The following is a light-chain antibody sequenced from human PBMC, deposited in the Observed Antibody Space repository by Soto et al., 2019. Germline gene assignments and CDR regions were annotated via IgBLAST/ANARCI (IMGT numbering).Light chain of an antibody. J-gene: IGKJ1*01. Sequence: EIVLTQSPATLSLSPGGRATLSCRARQSVSLSLAWYQQKPGQAPRLLIYDASKRASGFPARFSGSGSGTDFPLTISSLEPEDFAVYYCQERTGWPPWTFGQGTKVEIE. V-gene: IGKV3-11*01. CDR1: QSVSLS. CDR2: DAS. CDR3: QERTGWPPWT.